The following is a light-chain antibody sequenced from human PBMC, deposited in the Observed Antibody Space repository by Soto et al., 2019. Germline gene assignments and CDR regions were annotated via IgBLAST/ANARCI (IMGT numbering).Light chain of an antibody. CDR2: AAS. Sequence: EIVLTQSPSTLSLSPGARATLSCRASPSVNGNILAWYQQKPGQAPRLLIYAASSRATAVPDRFSGSGSGTDYSLNISRLEPEDFAVYYCQQYGSTPRTFGQGTKLEI. CDR1: PSVNGNI. CDR3: QQYGSTPRT. V-gene: IGKV3-20*01. J-gene: IGKJ2*01.